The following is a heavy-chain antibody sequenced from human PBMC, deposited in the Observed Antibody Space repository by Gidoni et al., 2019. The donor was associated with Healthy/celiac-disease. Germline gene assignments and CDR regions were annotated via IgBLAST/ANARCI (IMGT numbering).Heavy chain of an antibody. V-gene: IGHV4-31*03. CDR2: LDYSGST. Sequence: QVQLQESGPGLVKPSQTLSLTCTVSGGSISRGGYYWSWIRQHPGKGLEWIGYLDYSGSTYYNPSLKSRVTISVDTSKNQFSLKLSSVTAADTAVYYCARAPRVRFLEAFDYWGQGTLVTVSS. J-gene: IGHJ4*02. D-gene: IGHD3-3*01. CDR1: GGSISRGGYY. CDR3: ARAPRVRFLEAFDY.